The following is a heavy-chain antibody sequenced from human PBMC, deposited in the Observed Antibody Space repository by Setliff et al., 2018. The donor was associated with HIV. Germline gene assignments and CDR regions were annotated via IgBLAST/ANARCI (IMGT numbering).Heavy chain of an antibody. CDR3: ARLPYYVSGGVFDH. J-gene: IGHJ4*02. CDR1: GFNFLAHW. D-gene: IGHD3-10*01. CDR2: VYPGDSDT. Sequence: PGESLKISCQCSGFNFLAHWLGWVRPVPEKDLEWMGIVYPGDSDTRYNPSFEGQVTVSADKTITTAYLQLTSLKASDTAMYFCARLPYYVSGGVFDHWGKGTLVTVSS. V-gene: IGHV5-51*01.